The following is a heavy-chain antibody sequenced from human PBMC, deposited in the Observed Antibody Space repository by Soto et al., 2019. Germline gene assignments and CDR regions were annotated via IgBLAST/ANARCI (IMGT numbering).Heavy chain of an antibody. V-gene: IGHV3-23*01. CDR1: GFTFSSYA. D-gene: IGHD3-22*01. CDR2: ISGSGGST. J-gene: IGHJ4*02. CDR3: AKGTYYYDSSGYYGY. Sequence: EVQLLESGGGLVQPGGSLRLSCAASGFTFSSYAMSWVRQAPGKGLEWVSAISGSGGSTYYADSVKGRFTISRDNSKNTLYPQMNSLRAEDTAVYYCAKGTYYYDSSGYYGYWGQGTLVTVSS.